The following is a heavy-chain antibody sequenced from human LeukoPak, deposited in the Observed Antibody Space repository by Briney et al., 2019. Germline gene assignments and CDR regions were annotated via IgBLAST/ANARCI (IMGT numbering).Heavy chain of an antibody. Sequence: GRSLRLSCAASGFTFSSYAMHWVRQAPGKGLEWVAVISYDGSNKYYADSVKGRFTISRDNSKNTLYLQMNSLRAEDTAVYYCARAPTTVTSEYFQHWGQGTLVTVSS. CDR1: GFTFSSYA. CDR3: ARAPTTVTSEYFQH. CDR2: ISYDGSNK. V-gene: IGHV3-30*01. D-gene: IGHD4-17*01. J-gene: IGHJ1*01.